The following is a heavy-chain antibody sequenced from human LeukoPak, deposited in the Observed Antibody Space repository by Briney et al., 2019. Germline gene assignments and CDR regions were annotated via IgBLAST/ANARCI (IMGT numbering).Heavy chain of an antibody. Sequence: GGSLRLSCAASGFTFSDYYMTWIRQAPGKGLEWVSAISGSGGSTYYADSVKGRFTISRDNSKNTLYLQMNSLRAEDTAVYYCAKHSIQLWLRVLYFDYWGQGTLVTVSS. D-gene: IGHD5-18*01. CDR3: AKHSIQLWLRVLYFDY. CDR1: GFTFSDYY. V-gene: IGHV3-23*01. CDR2: ISGSGGST. J-gene: IGHJ4*02.